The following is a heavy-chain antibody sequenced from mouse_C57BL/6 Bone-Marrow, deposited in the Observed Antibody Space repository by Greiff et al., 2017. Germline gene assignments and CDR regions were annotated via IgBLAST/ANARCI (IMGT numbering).Heavy chain of an antibody. CDR3: ARRYESNNWYFDV. CDR2: IYPGSGST. CDR1: GYTFTSYW. V-gene: IGHV1-55*01. Sequence: QVQLQQPGAELVKPGASVKMSCKASGYTFTSYWITWVKQRPGQGLEWIGDIYPGSGSTNYNEKFKSKATMTVDTSSSTAYMQLSSLTSEDSAVYYCARRYESNNWYFDVWGTGTTVTVSA. D-gene: IGHD2-5*01. J-gene: IGHJ1*03.